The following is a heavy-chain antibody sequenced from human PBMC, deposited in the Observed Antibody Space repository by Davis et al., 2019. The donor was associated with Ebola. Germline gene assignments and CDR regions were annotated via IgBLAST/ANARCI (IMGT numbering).Heavy chain of an antibody. CDR3: ARVQLGLDY. CDR1: GFTFSSYA. J-gene: IGHJ4*02. CDR2: ISYDGSNK. Sequence: GESLKISCAASGFTFSSYAMHWVRQAPGKGLEWVAVISYDGSNKYYADSVKGRFTISRDNSKNTLYLQMNSLRAEDTAVYYCARVQLGLDYWGQGTLVTVSS. V-gene: IGHV3-30-3*01. D-gene: IGHD2-2*01.